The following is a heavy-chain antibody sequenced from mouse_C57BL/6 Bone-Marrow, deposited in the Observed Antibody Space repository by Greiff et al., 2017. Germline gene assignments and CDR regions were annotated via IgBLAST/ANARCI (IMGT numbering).Heavy chain of an antibody. CDR2: IHPNSGST. Sequence: VQLQQPGAELVKPGASVKLSCKASGYTFTSYWMHWVKQRPGQGLEWIGMIHPNSGSTNYNEKFKSKAKLTVDKSSSTAYMQLSSLTSEDSAVYYCARGANWDYAMDYWGQGTSVTVSS. CDR1: GYTFTSYW. V-gene: IGHV1-64*01. CDR3: ARGANWDYAMDY. D-gene: IGHD4-1*02. J-gene: IGHJ4*01.